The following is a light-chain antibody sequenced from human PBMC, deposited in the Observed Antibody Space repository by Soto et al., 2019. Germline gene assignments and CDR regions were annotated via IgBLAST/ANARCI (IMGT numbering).Light chain of an antibody. CDR1: SSDVGGYNY. J-gene: IGLJ1*01. CDR3: NSYADSNNFV. V-gene: IGLV2-8*01. CDR2: EVS. Sequence: SALTQPPSASGSPGQSVTISCTGTSSDVGGYNYVSWYQQHPGKAPKLLIYEVSKRPSGVPDRFSGSKSGNTASLTVSGLQAEDEADYYCNSYADSNNFVFGSGTKVTV.